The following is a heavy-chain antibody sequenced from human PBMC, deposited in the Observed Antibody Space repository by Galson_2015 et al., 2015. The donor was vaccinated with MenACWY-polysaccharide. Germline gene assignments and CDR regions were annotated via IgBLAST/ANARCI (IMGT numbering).Heavy chain of an antibody. V-gene: IGHV3-48*03. CDR1: GFTFSSYE. CDR2: IDTSGTSI. CDR3: TTDISYYDSSGYYYYFDY. J-gene: IGHJ4*02. D-gene: IGHD3-22*01. Sequence: SLRLSCAASGFTFSSYEFNWVRQAPGKGLEWISYIDTSGTSIYYADSVRGRFTISRDNAKSSLYLQMNSLKTEDTAVYYCTTDISYYDSSGYYYYFDYWGQGTLVTVSS.